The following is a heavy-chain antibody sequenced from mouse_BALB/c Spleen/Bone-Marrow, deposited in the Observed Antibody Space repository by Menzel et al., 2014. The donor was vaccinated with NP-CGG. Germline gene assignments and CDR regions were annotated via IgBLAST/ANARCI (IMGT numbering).Heavy chain of an antibody. CDR1: GFNIKDTY. V-gene: IGHV14-3*02. CDR3: ARATPYYPLDY. CDR2: IDPGSGST. J-gene: IGHJ4*01. Sequence: EVQLQQSGAELVKPGASVQLSCTASGFNIKDTYIHWVKQRPEQGLEWTGRIDPGSGSTKYDPKFQGKATIKADTSSNTAYVQLSSLTSEDTAVYYCARATPYYPLDYWGQGNSVTVSS.